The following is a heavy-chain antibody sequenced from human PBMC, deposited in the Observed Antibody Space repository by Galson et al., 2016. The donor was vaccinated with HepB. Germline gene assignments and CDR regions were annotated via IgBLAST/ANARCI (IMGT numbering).Heavy chain of an antibody. D-gene: IGHD2-2*01. Sequence: SLRLSCAASGFTFDDYAMHWVRQVPGKGLEWVSGISWSGGSTGYADSVKGRFTISRDNAKNSVYLQMNSLRAEDTALYSCAKGRLIAIDCSTTICRGAFDSWGQGTLVTVSS. CDR1: GFTFDDYA. CDR2: ISWSGGST. V-gene: IGHV3-9*01. CDR3: AKGRLIAIDCSTTICRGAFDS. J-gene: IGHJ4*02.